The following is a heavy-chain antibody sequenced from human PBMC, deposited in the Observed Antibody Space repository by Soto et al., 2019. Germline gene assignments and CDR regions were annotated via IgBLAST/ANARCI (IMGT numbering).Heavy chain of an antibody. J-gene: IGHJ5*02. CDR2: MNPNSGNT. D-gene: IGHD2-2*02. Sequence: GASVKVSCKASGYTFTSYDINWVRQATGQGLEWMGWMNPNSGNTGYAQKFQGRVTMTRNTPISTAYMELSSLRSEDTAVYYCARRYEYCSSTSCYTAWFDPWGQGTLVTVSS. V-gene: IGHV1-8*01. CDR1: GYTFTSYD. CDR3: ARRYEYCSSTSCYTAWFDP.